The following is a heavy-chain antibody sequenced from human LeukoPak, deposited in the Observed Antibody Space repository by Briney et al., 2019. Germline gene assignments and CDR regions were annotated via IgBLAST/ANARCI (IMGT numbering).Heavy chain of an antibody. V-gene: IGHV3-48*03. CDR1: GFTFSSYE. J-gene: IGHJ4*02. D-gene: IGHD3-9*01. Sequence: GGSLRLSCAASGFTFSSYEMNWVRQAPGKGLEWVSYISSSGSTIYYADSVKGRFTISRDNAKNSLYLQMNSLRAEDTAVYYCARCGMRYFDWYDYWGQGTLVTVSS. CDR3: ARCGMRYFDWYDY. CDR2: ISSSGSTI.